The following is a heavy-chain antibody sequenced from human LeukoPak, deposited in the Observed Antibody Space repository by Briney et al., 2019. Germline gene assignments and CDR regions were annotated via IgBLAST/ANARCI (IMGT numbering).Heavy chain of an antibody. J-gene: IGHJ4*02. CDR2: IKGNGTST. CDR1: RFTFSSYW. CDR3: ATGTASYY. V-gene: IGHV3-74*01. Sequence: PGGSLRLSCAASRFTFSSYWMHWVSHVPGKGLVWVSRIKGNGTSTSYADSVKGRFTISRDNAKNTVYLQMNSLRAEDTAVYYCATGTASYYWGQGTLVTVSS.